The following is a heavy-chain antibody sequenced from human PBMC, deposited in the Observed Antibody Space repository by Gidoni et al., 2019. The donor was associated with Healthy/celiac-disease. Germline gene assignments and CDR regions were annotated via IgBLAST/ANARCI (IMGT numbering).Heavy chain of an antibody. Sequence: EVQLLGSGGGLVQPGGSMRLSCAAAGFTFRSYAMSWVRQAPGKGLEWVSAISGSGGSTYYADAVKGRFTISRDNSKNTLYLQMNSLRAEDTAVYYCAKDRGITMISYFDAFDIWGQGTMVTVSS. J-gene: IGHJ3*02. CDR3: AKDRGITMISYFDAFDI. D-gene: IGHD3-22*01. V-gene: IGHV3-23*01. CDR2: ISGSGGST. CDR1: GFTFRSYA.